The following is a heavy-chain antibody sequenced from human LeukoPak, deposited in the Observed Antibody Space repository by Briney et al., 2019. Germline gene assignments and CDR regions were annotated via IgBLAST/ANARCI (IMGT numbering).Heavy chain of an antibody. CDR3: AKGPSSGYGTSWYDY. J-gene: IGHJ4*02. CDR1: GFTFSSYA. D-gene: IGHD6-13*01. CDR2: ISDSGGRT. Sequence: GGSLRLSCAASGFTFSSYAMSWVCQAPGRGLERVSTISDSGGRTYYADSVKGRFTISRDNSKNTLYVQMNSLRAEDTAVYYCAKGPSSGYGTSWYDYWGQGTLVTVSS. V-gene: IGHV3-23*01.